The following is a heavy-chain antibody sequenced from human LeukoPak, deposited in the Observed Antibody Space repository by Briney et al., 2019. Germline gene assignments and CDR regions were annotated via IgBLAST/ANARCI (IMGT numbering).Heavy chain of an antibody. D-gene: IGHD3-16*01. J-gene: IGHJ4*02. CDR2: ISGSGGST. CDR3: AKGLAPDY. CDR1: GLTFSSYA. Sequence: GGSLRLSCAASGLTFSSYAVSWVRQAPGGGREWGSAISGSGGSTYYADSVKGRFTISRDNSKNTLYLQMNSLRAEDTAVYYCAKGLAPDYWGQGTLVTVSS. V-gene: IGHV3-23*01.